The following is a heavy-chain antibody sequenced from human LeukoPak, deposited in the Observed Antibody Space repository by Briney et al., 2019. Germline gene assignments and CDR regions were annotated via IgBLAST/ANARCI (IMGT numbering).Heavy chain of an antibody. Sequence: PSETLSLTCTVSGGSISTYYWGWIRQPPGKGLEWIGSIYHSGSTYYNPSLESRVTISVDTSKNQFSLKLSSVTAADTAVYYCARTANYYYYYLDVWGKGTTVTISS. J-gene: IGHJ6*03. CDR3: ARTANYYYYYLDV. CDR1: GGSISTYY. CDR2: IYHSGST. V-gene: IGHV4-39*01.